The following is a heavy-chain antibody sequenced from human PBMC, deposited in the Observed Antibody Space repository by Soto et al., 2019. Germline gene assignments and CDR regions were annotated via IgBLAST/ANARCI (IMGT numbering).Heavy chain of an antibody. V-gene: IGHV4-31*03. D-gene: IGHD3-3*01. CDR1: GGSISSGGYY. CDR3: ARAVGVVIPHYYYGMDV. Sequence: PSETLSLTCTVSGGSISSGGYYWSWIRQHPGKGLEWIGYIYYSGSTYYNPSLKSRVTISVDTSKNQFSLKLSSVTAADTAVYYCARAVGVVIPHYYYGMDVWGQGTTVTVSS. CDR2: IYYSGST. J-gene: IGHJ6*02.